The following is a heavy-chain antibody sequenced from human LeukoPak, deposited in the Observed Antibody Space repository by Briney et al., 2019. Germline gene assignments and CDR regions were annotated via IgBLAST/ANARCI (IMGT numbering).Heavy chain of an antibody. J-gene: IGHJ5*02. CDR1: GYTFTSYG. CDR3: ARDPRAYGWFDP. D-gene: IGHD3-16*01. CDR2: IIPIFGTA. V-gene: IGHV1-69*05. Sequence: SVKVSCKTSGYTFTSYGLSWVRQAPGQGLEWMGGIIPIFGTANYAQKFQGRVTMTRDMPTSTVYMELSSLRSEDTAVYYCARDPRAYGWFDPWGQGTLVTVSS.